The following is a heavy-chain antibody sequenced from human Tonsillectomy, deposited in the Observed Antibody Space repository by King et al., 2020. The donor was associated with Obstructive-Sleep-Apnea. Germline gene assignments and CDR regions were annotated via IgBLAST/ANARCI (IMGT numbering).Heavy chain of an antibody. CDR2: ISYDGSYK. V-gene: IGHV3-30*04. Sequence: QLVQSGGGVVQPGRSLRLSCAASGFNFSTYAIHWVRQAPGKGLEWVAVISYDGSYKYYADSVKGRFTISRDNSKNTLYLQMNSLRTDDTAVYYCARIMGAKDPRIDYWGQGTLVTVSA. CDR3: ARIMGAKDPRIDY. J-gene: IGHJ4*02. D-gene: IGHD1-26*01. CDR1: GFNFSTYA.